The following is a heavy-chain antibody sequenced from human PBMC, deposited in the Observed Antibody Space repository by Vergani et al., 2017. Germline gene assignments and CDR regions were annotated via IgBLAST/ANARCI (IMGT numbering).Heavy chain of an antibody. D-gene: IGHD4-11*01. CDR3: ARVNTETNGHLYYYYYMDV. V-gene: IGHV4-34*01. Sequence: QVQLQQWGGGLLKPSETLSLPCVVNGGSFTSYHWTWLRQSPGEGLEWVGDIDHTGRPDYNPSLKSRLTRSVDKSRNQFSLTINSVSATDTAIYFCARVNTETNGHLYYYYYMDVWGQGTAVTVS. J-gene: IGHJ6*03. CDR1: GGSFTSYH. CDR2: IDHTGRP.